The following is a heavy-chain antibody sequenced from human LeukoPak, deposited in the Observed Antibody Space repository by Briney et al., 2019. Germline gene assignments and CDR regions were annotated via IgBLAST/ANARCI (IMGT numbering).Heavy chain of an antibody. V-gene: IGHV4-39*01. CDR3: ARTGGYSYGYSFDY. CDR1: GGSISSSSYY. Sequence: PWETLSLTCTVSGGSISSSSYYWGWIRQPPGKGLEWIGSIYYSGSTYYNPSLKSRVTISVDTSKNQFSLKLSSVTAADTAVYYCARTGGYSYGYSFDYWGQGTLVTVSS. D-gene: IGHD5-18*01. J-gene: IGHJ4*02. CDR2: IYYSGST.